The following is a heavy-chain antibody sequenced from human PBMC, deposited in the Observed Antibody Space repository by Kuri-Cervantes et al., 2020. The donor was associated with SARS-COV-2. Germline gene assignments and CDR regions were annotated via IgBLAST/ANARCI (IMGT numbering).Heavy chain of an antibody. CDR1: GFTFSDYY. D-gene: IGHD3-22*01. CDR3: ARDTFDSSGLSYYGMDV. Sequence: GGSLRLSCAASGFTFSDYYMSWIRQAPGKGLEWVSYISSSSSYTNYADSVKGRFTISRDNAKNSLYLQMNSLRAEDTAVYYCARDTFDSSGLSYYGMDVWGQGTTVTVSS. J-gene: IGHJ6*02. CDR2: ISSSSSYT. V-gene: IGHV3-11*06.